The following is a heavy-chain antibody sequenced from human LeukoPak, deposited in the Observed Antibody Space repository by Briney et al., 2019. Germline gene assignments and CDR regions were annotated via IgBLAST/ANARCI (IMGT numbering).Heavy chain of an antibody. Sequence: GGSLRLSCAASGFTFSSYSMNWVRQAPGKGLEWVSSISSSSSYIYYADSVKGRFTISRDNAKNSLYLQMNSLRAEDTALYYCARGYLTYYYYYMDVWGKGTTVTVSS. D-gene: IGHD1-26*01. J-gene: IGHJ6*03. CDR3: ARGYLTYYYYYMDV. CDR1: GFTFSSYS. V-gene: IGHV3-21*04. CDR2: ISSSSSYI.